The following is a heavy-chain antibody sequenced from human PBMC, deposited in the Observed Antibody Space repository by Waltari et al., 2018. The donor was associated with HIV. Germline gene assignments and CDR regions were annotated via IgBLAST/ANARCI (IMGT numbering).Heavy chain of an antibody. D-gene: IGHD6-19*01. CDR1: GDTVSSNSAA. CDR2: TYYRSRWYN. CDR3: ARGGQWLNWFGP. V-gene: IGHV6-1*01. J-gene: IGHJ5*02. Sequence: QLQQSGPGLVKPSQTLSLTCDISGDTVSSNSAAWNWIRQSPSRGLEWLGRTYYRSRWYNEYAASVKSRISFNSDTSKNQFSLQLKSVTPEDTAVYDCARGGQWLNWFGPWGQGTLVTVSS.